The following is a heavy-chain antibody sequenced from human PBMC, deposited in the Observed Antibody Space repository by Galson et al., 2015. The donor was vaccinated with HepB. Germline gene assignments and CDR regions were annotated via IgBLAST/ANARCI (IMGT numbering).Heavy chain of an antibody. J-gene: IGHJ6*02. CDR1: GFTFSSYS. CDR3: ARDKGDTMGYYYYGMDV. CDR2: ISSSSSTI. Sequence: SLRLSCAASGFTFSSYSMNWVRQAPGKGLEWVSYISSSSSTIYYADSVKGRFTISRDNAKNSLYLQMNSLRAEDTAVYYCARDKGDTMGYYYYGMDVWGQGTPVTVSS. D-gene: IGHD2-21*02. V-gene: IGHV3-48*01.